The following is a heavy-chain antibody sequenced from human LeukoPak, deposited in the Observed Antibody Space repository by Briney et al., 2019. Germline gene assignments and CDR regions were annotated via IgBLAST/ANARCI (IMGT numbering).Heavy chain of an antibody. Sequence: PGGSLRLSCEASGFTFSSYAMSWVRQAPGKGLEWVSAISGSGGSTYYADSVKGRFTISRDNSKNTLYLQMNSLRAEDTAVYYCAKVVGYSYGRSYYFDYWGQGTLVTVSS. CDR3: AKVVGYSYGRSYYFDY. CDR1: GFTFSSYA. J-gene: IGHJ4*02. CDR2: ISGSGGST. D-gene: IGHD5-18*01. V-gene: IGHV3-23*01.